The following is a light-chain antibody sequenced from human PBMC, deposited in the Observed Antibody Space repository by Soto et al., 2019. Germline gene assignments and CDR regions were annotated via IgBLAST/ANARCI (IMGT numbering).Light chain of an antibody. CDR2: LEESGSY. J-gene: IGLJ2*01. Sequence: QSVLTQSSSASASLGSSVKLTCTLSSGHSSYIIAWHQQQPGKAPRYLMKLEESGSYNKGSGVPDRFSGSSSGADRYLTISNLQFEDEADYYCETWDRNTVIFGGGTQLTVL. CDR3: ETWDRNTVI. V-gene: IGLV4-60*02. CDR1: SGHSSYI.